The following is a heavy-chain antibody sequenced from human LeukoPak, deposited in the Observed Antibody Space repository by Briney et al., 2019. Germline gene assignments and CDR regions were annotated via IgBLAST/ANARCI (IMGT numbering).Heavy chain of an antibody. CDR2: INAGNGNT. CDR1: GYTFTSYA. CDR3: AREGCSSTSCYAGSLDI. J-gene: IGHJ3*02. V-gene: IGHV1-3*01. Sequence: GASVKVSCKASGYTFTSYAMHWVRQAPGQGLEWMGWINAGNGNTKYSQKFQGRVTITRDTSASTAYMELSSLRSEDTAVYYCAREGCSSTSCYAGSLDIWGQGTWSPSLQ. D-gene: IGHD2-2*01.